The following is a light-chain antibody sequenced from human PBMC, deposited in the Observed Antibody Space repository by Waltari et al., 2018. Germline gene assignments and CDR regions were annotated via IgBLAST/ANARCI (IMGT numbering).Light chain of an antibody. CDR3: QQRRSWPLT. J-gene: IGKJ4*01. CDR1: HSVDWY. Sequence: EIVLTQSLATLSLSPGERATLSCRASHSVDWYLAWYQQRPGQPPRLLIYDTSNRAPGIPARFSGSGSDTDFTLTISSLEPEDFAVYYCQQRRSWPLTFGGGTKVEIE. V-gene: IGKV3-11*01. CDR2: DTS.